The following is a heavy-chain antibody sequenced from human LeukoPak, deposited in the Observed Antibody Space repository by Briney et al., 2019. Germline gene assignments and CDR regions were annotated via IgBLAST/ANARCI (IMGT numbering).Heavy chain of an antibody. CDR3: ARVDSSGERANDV. Sequence: SQTLSVTCAISGDSVSTNSAAWNWIRQSPSRGLEWLGRTYYKSKWYFDYAVSVKSRITINPDTSKNQLSLHLNSVTPEDTAVYYCARVDSSGERANDVWGKGTTVTVSS. J-gene: IGHJ6*04. V-gene: IGHV6-1*01. CDR1: GDSVSTNSAA. D-gene: IGHD6-19*01. CDR2: TYYKSKWYF.